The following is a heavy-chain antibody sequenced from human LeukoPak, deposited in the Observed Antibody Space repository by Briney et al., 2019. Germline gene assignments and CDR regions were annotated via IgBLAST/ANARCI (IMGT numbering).Heavy chain of an antibody. J-gene: IGHJ4*01. D-gene: IGHD4/OR15-4a*01. CDR1: GGSISSSSYY. CDR3: ARNAYYSADY. V-gene: IGHV4-39*07. CDR2: IYYSGST. Sequence: SETLSLTCTVSGGSISSSSYYWGWIRQPPGKGLEWIGSIYYSGSTYYNPSLKSRVTISVDNSKNHFSLTVNSVTAADTAVYYCARNAYYSADYWGRGTLVTVSS.